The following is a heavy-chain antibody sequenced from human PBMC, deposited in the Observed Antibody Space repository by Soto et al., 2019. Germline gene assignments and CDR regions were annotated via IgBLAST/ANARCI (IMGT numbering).Heavy chain of an antibody. J-gene: IGHJ4*02. V-gene: IGHV1-8*01. CDR1: TYD. CDR2: IIFDSDDT. CDR3: AAYQQGAGFTK. Sequence: QGQLVQCGAEVKTPGASVKVSCKTSTYDINWVRQAPGQGLEWMGYIIFDSDDTGNAQKFQGRVTLTGDTSISTAYMELSGLTSEDTAIYYCAAYQQGAGFTKWGQGTLVTVSS. D-gene: IGHD2-21*01.